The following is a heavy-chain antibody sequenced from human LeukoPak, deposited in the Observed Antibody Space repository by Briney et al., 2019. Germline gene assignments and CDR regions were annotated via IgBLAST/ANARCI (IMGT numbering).Heavy chain of an antibody. J-gene: IGHJ6*03. CDR3: ARNTIFGPDYYYYYMDV. CDR2: IFNSGTT. CDR1: GASMSSFY. Sequence: SETLSLTCTVSGASMSSFYWTWIRQPSGEGLEWIGNIFNSGTTNYNPSLKSRVTISLDMSKKQFSLKLSSVTAADTAVYYCARNTIFGPDYYYYYMDVWGKGTTVTVSS. D-gene: IGHD3-3*01. V-gene: IGHV4-59*01.